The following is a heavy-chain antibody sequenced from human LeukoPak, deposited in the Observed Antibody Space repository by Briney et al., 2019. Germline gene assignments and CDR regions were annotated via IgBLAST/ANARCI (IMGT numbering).Heavy chain of an antibody. J-gene: IGHJ4*02. D-gene: IGHD4-17*01. Sequence: PSETLSLTCTVSNASISSDSYYWGWIRQPPGKGLEWIGSFYYSGTTYYNPSLKSRVTISGDTSKNQFSLKLSSVTAADTAVYYCARERNGVAAGLAGYTLTTVLDFDYWGQGTLVTVSS. CDR1: NASISSDSYY. CDR3: ARERNGVAAGLAGYTLTTVLDFDY. CDR2: FYYSGTT. V-gene: IGHV4-39*07.